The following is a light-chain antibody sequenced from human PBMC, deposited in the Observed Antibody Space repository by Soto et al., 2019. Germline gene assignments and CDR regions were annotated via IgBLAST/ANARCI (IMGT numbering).Light chain of an antibody. CDR3: QAWDSSIVV. CDR2: QDS. CDR1: KLGDKY. V-gene: IGLV3-1*01. J-gene: IGLJ2*01. Sequence: SYELTQPPSVSVSPGQTASITCSGGKLGDKYACWYQQKPGQSPVLVIYQDSKRPSGIPERFSGSNSGNTATLTISGTQAMDEADYYCQAWDSSIVVFGGGTKVTVL.